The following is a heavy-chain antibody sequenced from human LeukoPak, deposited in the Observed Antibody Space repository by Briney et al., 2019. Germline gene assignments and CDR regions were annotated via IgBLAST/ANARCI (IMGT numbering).Heavy chain of an antibody. V-gene: IGHV3-21*01. CDR2: ISSSSSYI. D-gene: IGHD3-10*01. Sequence: GGSLRLSCAASGFTFSSYSMNWVRQAPGKGLEWVSSISSSSSYIYYGDSVKGRFTISRDNAKDSLYLQMNSLRAEDTAVYYCARDLLLWFGELSGDSDYWGQGTLVTVSS. J-gene: IGHJ4*02. CDR1: GFTFSSYS. CDR3: ARDLLLWFGELSGDSDY.